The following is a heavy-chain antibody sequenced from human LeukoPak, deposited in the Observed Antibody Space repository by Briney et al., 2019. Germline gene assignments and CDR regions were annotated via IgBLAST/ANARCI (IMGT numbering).Heavy chain of an antibody. CDR3: ARVARDDSSYDY. CDR1: GGSISSGGYY. D-gene: IGHD3-10*01. V-gene: IGHV4-31*03. J-gene: IGHJ4*02. Sequence: TLSLTCTVSGGSISSGGYYWSWIRQHPGKGLEWIGYIYYSGSTYYNPSHKSRVTISVDTSKNQFSLKLSSVTAADTAVYYCARVARDDSSYDYWGQGTLVTVSS. CDR2: IYYSGST.